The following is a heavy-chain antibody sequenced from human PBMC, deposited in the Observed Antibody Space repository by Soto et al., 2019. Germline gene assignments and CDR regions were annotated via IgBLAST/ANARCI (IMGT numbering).Heavy chain of an antibody. CDR1: GSGFTFSDSY. CDR3: ARNGKLDTPDS. D-gene: IGHD5-18*01. Sequence: GGSLRLSCAASGSGFTFSDSYMSWIRQAPGQGLEWVSYISASSTFINYADSVKGRFTISRDNAKNSLYLEMTGLRVDDTAVYFCARNGKLDTPDSWGRGTLVTVS. V-gene: IGHV3-11*06. CDR2: ISASSTFI. J-gene: IGHJ4*02.